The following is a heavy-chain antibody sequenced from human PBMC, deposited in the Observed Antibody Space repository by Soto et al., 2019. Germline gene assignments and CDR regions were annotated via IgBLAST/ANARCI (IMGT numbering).Heavy chain of an antibody. Sequence: ASVKVSCKASGYTFTSYGISWVRQAPGQGLEWMGWISAYNGNTNYAQKLQGRVTMTTETSTSTAYMELRSLGSDDTAVYYCARAANYDFWSGDFDYWGQGTLVTVSS. J-gene: IGHJ4*02. D-gene: IGHD3-3*01. CDR3: ARAANYDFWSGDFDY. V-gene: IGHV1-18*01. CDR2: ISAYNGNT. CDR1: GYTFTSYG.